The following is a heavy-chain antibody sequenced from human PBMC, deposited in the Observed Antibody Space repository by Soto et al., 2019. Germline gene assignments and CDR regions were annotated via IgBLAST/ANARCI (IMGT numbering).Heavy chain of an antibody. CDR3: AREREALRY. CDR2: IREDGGEK. CDR1: GFIFSSYW. Sequence: GSLRLSCAASGFIFSSYWMTWVRQAPGKGLEWVANIREDGGEKYYVDSVKGRFTISKDNAKNSLYLQMNSLRPDDTAVYFCAREREALRYSGHGPLVTVSS. D-gene: IGHD4-17*01. J-gene: IGHJ4*01. V-gene: IGHV3-7*01.